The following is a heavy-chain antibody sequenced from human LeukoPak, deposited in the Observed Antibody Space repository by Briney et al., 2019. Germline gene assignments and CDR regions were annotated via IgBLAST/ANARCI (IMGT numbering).Heavy chain of an antibody. CDR3: ARVNYAGGFDY. J-gene: IGHJ4*02. V-gene: IGHV3-66*02. Sequence: GGSLRLSCAASGFTVSSDYMSWVRQAPGKGLEWVSIVYSDGTTYYADSVRGRFSVSRDISKNTMSVQMNGLRPEDTAVYYCARVNYAGGFDYWGQGTLVTVSS. CDR1: GFTVSSDY. D-gene: IGHD1-7*01. CDR2: VYSDGTT.